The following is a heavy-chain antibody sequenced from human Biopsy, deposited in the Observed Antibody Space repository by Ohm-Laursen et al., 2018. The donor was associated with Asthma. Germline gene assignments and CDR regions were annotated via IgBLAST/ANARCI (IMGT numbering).Heavy chain of an antibody. Sequence: SLRLSCSASGFAVSRDHMFWVRQAPGKGLEWVSVIYSGGTSHTADSVRSRFTISRDYSKNTLYLQMHSLRAEDTAVCYCARTFHFWSPYHAEHYQLWGQGTLVTVSS. CDR1: GFAVSRDH. V-gene: IGHV3-53*01. CDR2: IYSGGTS. J-gene: IGHJ1*01. D-gene: IGHD3-3*02. CDR3: ARTFHFWSPYHAEHYQL.